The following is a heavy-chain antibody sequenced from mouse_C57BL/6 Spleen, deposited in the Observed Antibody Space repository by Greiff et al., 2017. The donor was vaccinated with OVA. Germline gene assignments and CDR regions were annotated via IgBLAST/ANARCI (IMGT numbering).Heavy chain of an antibody. V-gene: IGHV5-9-1*02. CDR1: GFTFSSYA. CDR3: TTYYDYDGFDY. Sequence: EVNVVESGEGLVKPGGSLKLSCAASGFTFSSYAMSWVRQTPEKRLEWVAYISSGGDYIYYADTVKGRFTISRDNARNTLYLQMSSLKSEDTAMYYCTTYYDYDGFDYWGQGTTLTVSS. D-gene: IGHD2-4*01. J-gene: IGHJ2*01. CDR2: ISSGGDYI.